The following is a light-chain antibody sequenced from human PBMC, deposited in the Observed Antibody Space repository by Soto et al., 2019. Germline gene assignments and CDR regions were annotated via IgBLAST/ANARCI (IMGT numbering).Light chain of an antibody. CDR2: GDS. J-gene: IGLJ1*01. V-gene: IGLV1-40*01. Sequence: QSVLTQPPSVSGAPGQRVTISSTGSSSNIGAGYHVHWYQQLPGAAPKLLIFGDSNRPSGVPDRFSGSKSGTSASLAITGLQADDEADYYCQSSDSRLSGSDVFGTGTKVTV. CDR3: QSSDSRLSGSDV. CDR1: SSNIGAGYH.